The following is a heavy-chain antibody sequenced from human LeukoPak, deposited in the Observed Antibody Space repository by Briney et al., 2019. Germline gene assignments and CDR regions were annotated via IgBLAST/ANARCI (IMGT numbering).Heavy chain of an antibody. Sequence: SETLSLTCTVSGGSISSGGYYWSWIRQHPGKGLEWIGYIYYSGSTYYNPSLKSRVTISVDTSKNQFSLKLSSVTAADTAVYYCARGGYDFWSGYSRPYYFDYRGQGTLVTVSS. J-gene: IGHJ4*02. CDR1: GGSISSGGYY. CDR3: ARGGYDFWSGYSRPYYFDY. D-gene: IGHD3-3*01. V-gene: IGHV4-31*03. CDR2: IYYSGST.